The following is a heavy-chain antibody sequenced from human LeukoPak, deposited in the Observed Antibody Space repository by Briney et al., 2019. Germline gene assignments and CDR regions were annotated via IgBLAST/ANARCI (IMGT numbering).Heavy chain of an antibody. CDR2: MNPNSGNT. J-gene: IGHJ6*03. CDR3: ARNYYDSSGYPFYYYYYMDV. V-gene: IGHV1-8*03. D-gene: IGHD3-22*01. Sequence: ASVKVSCKASGYTFTSYDINWVRQATGQGLEWMGWMNPNSGNTGYAQKFQGRVTITRNTSISTAYMELSSLRSEDTAVYYCARNYYDSSGYPFYYYYYMDVWGKGTTVTVSS. CDR1: GYTFTSYD.